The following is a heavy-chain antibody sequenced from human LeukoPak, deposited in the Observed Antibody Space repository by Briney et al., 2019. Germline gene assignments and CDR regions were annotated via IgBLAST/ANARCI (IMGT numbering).Heavy chain of an antibody. Sequence: GESLQISRQGSGYSFTSYWIGWVRQMPGKGLEWMGIIYPGDSDTRYSPSFQGQVTISADKSISTAYLQWSSLKASDTAMYYCAITGYSSSWYYFDYWGQGTLVTVSS. V-gene: IGHV5-51*01. CDR1: GYSFTSYW. D-gene: IGHD6-13*01. J-gene: IGHJ4*02. CDR2: IYPGDSDT. CDR3: AITGYSSSWYYFDY.